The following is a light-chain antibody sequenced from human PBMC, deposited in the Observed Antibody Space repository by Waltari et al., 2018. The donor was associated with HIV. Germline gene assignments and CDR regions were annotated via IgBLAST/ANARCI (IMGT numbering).Light chain of an antibody. CDR1: SSDVGGYNY. J-gene: IGLJ2*01. Sequence: QSALTQPPSASGSPGQSVTISCTGTSSDVGGYNYVSWYQQHPGKAPKLMICEVSKRPSGVPDRFSGSKSGNTASLTVSGLQAEDEADYYCSSYTKTLYVIFGGGTKLTVL. CDR2: EVS. V-gene: IGLV2-8*01. CDR3: SSYTKTLYVI.